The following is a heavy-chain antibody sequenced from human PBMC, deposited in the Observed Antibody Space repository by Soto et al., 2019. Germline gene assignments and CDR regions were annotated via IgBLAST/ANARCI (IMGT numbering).Heavy chain of an antibody. J-gene: IGHJ4*02. CDR1: GDSVSSNSAA. V-gene: IGHV6-1*01. D-gene: IGHD3-16*02. Sequence: SQTLSLTCAISGDSVSSNSAAWNWIRQSPSRGLEWLGRTYYRSKWYNDYAVSVKSRITINPDTSKNQFSLQLNSVTPEDTAVYYCARVKFYDYVWGSYRSGAYYFDYWGQGTLVTVSS. CDR2: TYYRSKWYN. CDR3: ARVKFYDYVWGSYRSGAYYFDY.